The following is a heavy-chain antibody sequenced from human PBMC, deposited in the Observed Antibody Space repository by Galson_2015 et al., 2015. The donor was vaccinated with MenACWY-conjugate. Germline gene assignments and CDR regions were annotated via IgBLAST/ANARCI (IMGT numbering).Heavy chain of an antibody. CDR3: ASGRELLANFDY. D-gene: IGHD1-26*01. Sequence: QSGAEVKKPGASVKASCKASGGTFSSYAISWVRQAPGQGLEWMGGIIPIFGTASYAQKFQGRVTITADESTSTAYMELSSLRSEDTAVYYCASGRELLANFDYWGQGTLVTVSS. CDR1: GGTFSSYA. CDR2: IIPIFGTA. J-gene: IGHJ4*02. V-gene: IGHV1-69*13.